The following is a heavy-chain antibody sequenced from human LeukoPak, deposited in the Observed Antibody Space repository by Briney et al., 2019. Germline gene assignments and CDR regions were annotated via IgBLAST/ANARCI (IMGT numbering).Heavy chain of an antibody. V-gene: IGHV3-30-3*01. Sequence: PGGSLRLSCAASGFTFSSYAMHWVRQAPGKGLEWVAVISYDGSNKYYADSVKGRFTISRDNSKNTLYLQMNSLRAEDTAVYYCARDLAGYCTTWGQGTLVTVSS. CDR3: ARDLAGYCTT. CDR1: GFTFSSYA. CDR2: ISYDGSNK. J-gene: IGHJ4*02. D-gene: IGHD2-8*01.